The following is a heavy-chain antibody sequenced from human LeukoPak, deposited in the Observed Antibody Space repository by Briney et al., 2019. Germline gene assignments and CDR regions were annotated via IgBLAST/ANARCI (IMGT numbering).Heavy chain of an antibody. V-gene: IGHV4-34*01. Sequence: SETLSLTCAVYGGSFSGYYWSWIRQPPGKGLEWIGEINHSGSTNYNPSLKSRVTISLDTSKNQFSLKLSSVTAADTAMYYCAKTSSTSWAPLDYWGQGTLVTVSS. D-gene: IGHD6-13*01. CDR2: INHSGST. CDR1: GGSFSGYY. CDR3: AKTSSTSWAPLDY. J-gene: IGHJ4*02.